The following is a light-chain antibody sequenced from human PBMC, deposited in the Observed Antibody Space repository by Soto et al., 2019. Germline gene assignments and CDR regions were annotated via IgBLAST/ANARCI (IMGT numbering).Light chain of an antibody. Sequence: EIVMTQSPATLSVSPGERATLSCRASQSINNNLAWYQQKPGQAPRLLIYGASTRATGIPASFSGSGSGTEFTLTISSLQSEDLAVYYCQQYNRWPPSYSFGQGTKLEI. J-gene: IGKJ2*01. CDR3: QQYNRWPPSYS. CDR1: QSINNN. CDR2: GAS. V-gene: IGKV3-15*01.